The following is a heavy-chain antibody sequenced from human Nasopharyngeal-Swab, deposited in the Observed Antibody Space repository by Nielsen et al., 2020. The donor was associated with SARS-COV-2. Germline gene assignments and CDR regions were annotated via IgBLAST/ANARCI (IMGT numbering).Heavy chain of an antibody. Sequence: SETLSLTCAVSGGSISSGGYSWSWIRQPPGKGLERIGYIYYSGSTYYNPSLKSRVTISVDTSKNQFSLKLSSVTAADTAVYYCARHPHMVRGVSGWFDPWGQGTLVTVSS. CDR3: ARHPHMVRGVSGWFDP. V-gene: IGHV4-30-2*03. D-gene: IGHD3-10*01. CDR1: GGSISSGGYS. J-gene: IGHJ5*02. CDR2: IYYSGST.